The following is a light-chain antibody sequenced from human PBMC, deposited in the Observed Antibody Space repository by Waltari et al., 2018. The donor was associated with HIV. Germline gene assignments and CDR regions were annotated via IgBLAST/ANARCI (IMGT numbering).Light chain of an antibody. CDR3: QQYIGSPRT. J-gene: IGKJ1*01. CDR1: QTISSTY. Sequence: EIALTQSPGTLSLSPGERATLSCRASQTISSTYLAWYQQQPGQAPRLLISGASSRATGIPDRFSGSGSGTDFTLTISSLEPEDCAVYYCQQYIGSPRTFGQGTKVELK. V-gene: IGKV3-20*01. CDR2: GAS.